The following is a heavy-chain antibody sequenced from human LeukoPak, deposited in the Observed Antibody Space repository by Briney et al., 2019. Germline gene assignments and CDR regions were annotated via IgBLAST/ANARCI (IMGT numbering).Heavy chain of an antibody. D-gene: IGHD1-26*01. V-gene: IGHV4-59*01. CDR1: GGSISGYY. CDR3: ARVVGASEYYFDY. J-gene: IGHJ4*02. CDR2: IYYSGST. Sequence: SETLSLTCTVSGGSISGYYWSWIRQPPGKGLEGIGYIYYSGSTNYNPSLKSRVTISVDTSKNQFSLKLSSVTAADTAVYYCARVVGASEYYFDYWGQGTLVTVSS.